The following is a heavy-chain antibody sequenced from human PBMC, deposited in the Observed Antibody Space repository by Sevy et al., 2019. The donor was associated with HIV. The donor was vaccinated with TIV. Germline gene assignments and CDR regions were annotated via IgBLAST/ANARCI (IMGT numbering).Heavy chain of an antibody. Sequence: GGSLRLSCAASGFSFSNAWMSWVRQAPGKGLEWVGRIRSKTGGGITDFAAFAKGKFTISRDDSKDTLYLQMNSLKTEDTAVYYCTTDHRRDGIVVVPFEYWGQGTLVTVSS. D-gene: IGHD3-22*01. CDR3: TTDHRRDGIVVVPFEY. CDR2: IRSKTGGGIT. V-gene: IGHV3-15*01. J-gene: IGHJ4*02. CDR1: GFSFSNAW.